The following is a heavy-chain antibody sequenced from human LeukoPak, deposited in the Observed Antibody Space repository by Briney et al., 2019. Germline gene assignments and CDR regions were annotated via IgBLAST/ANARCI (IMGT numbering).Heavy chain of an antibody. CDR2: IKQDGSEK. J-gene: IGHJ4*02. CDR3: ARDGSRSWYPFDY. V-gene: IGHV3-7*01. CDR1: GFSFSSDW. D-gene: IGHD6-13*01. Sequence: GGTLRLSCAASGFSFSSDWMTWVCQAPGKGQEWVANIKQDGSEKYYVDSVKGRFTISRDNAKNSLYLQMNSLRAEATALYYCARDGSRSWYPFDYWGQGTLVTVSS.